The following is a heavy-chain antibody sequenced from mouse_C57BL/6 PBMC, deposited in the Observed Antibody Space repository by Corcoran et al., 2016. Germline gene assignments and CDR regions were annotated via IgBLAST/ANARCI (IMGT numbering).Heavy chain of an antibody. D-gene: IGHD2-2*01. CDR3: ARKRDGYDRGYAMDY. CDR2: IYPRSGNT. V-gene: IGHV1-81*01. Sequence: QVQLQQSGAELARPGASVKLSCKASGYTFTSYGISWVKQRTGQGLEWIGEIYPRSGNTYYNEKFKGKATLTADKSSSTAYMELRSLTSEDSAVYFCARKRDGYDRGYAMDYWGQGTSVTVSS. J-gene: IGHJ4*01. CDR1: GYTFTSYG.